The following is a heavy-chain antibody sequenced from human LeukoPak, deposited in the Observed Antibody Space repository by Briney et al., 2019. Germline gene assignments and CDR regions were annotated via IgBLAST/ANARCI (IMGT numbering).Heavy chain of an antibody. V-gene: IGHV1-69*04. CDR3: AKQVPTAYVDY. CDR2: IIPILGIA. D-gene: IGHD2-2*01. CDR1: GGTFSSYA. J-gene: IGHJ4*02. Sequence: SVEVSCKASGGTFSSYAISWVRQAPGQGLEWMGRIIPILGIANYAQKFQGRVTITADKSTSTAYMELSSLRSEDTAVYYCAKQVPTAYVDYWGQGTLVTVSS.